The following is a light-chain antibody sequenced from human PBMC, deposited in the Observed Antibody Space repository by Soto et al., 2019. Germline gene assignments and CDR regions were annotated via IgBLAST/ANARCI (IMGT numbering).Light chain of an antibody. V-gene: IGLV1-51*01. J-gene: IGLJ2*01. CDR2: DND. CDR3: GTWDSSLSVVV. CDR1: SSNIGNNY. Sequence: QSVLTQPPSVSAAPGQKITISCSGSSSNIGNNYVSCYQQLPGAAPKLLIVDNDNRPSAIPDRRSGAKYATSATLGITGRQTGDDAAYFCGTWDSSLSVVVFGGGTKVTVL.